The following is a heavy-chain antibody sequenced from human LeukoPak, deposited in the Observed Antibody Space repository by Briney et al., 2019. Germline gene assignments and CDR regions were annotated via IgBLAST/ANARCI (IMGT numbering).Heavy chain of an antibody. CDR2: ISSSSRYI. CDR1: GFTFSSYS. D-gene: IGHD5-18*01. CDR3: ARDRWGYSYGGD. Sequence: GGSLRLSCAASGFTFSSYSIYWVRQAPGKGLEWVSSISSSSRYINYADSVKGRFTISRDNAKYSLYLQMNSLRAEDTAVYYCARDRWGYSYGGDWGQGTLVTVSS. V-gene: IGHV3-21*01. J-gene: IGHJ4*02.